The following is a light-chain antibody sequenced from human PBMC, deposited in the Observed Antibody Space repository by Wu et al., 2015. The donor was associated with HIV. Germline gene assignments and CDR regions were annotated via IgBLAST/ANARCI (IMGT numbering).Light chain of an antibody. CDR3: QQYDTRPYT. CDR2: GAS. J-gene: IGKJ2*01. Sequence: EIVMTQSPATLSVSPGERVTLSCRASQIVRNNLAWYQQKPGQAPRLLIHGASTRATGVPARFSGIGSGTEFTLTISSLQSEDFAVYFCQQYDTRPYTFGQGTKLEIK. CDR1: QIVRNN. V-gene: IGKV3-15*01.